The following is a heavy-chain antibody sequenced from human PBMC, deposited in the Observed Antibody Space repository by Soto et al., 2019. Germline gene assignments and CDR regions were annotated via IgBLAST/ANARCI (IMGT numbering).Heavy chain of an antibody. CDR2: ISAYNGET. D-gene: IGHD2-15*01. V-gene: IGHV1-18*03. CDR1: GYRFSSYG. J-gene: IGHJ4*02. CDR3: ACYCSGGSCYNY. Sequence: GASVKVSCKASGYRFSSYGISWVRQAPGEGLEWMGWISAYNGETKYAEKFQGRVTVTTDTSTSTAYMELSSLRSEDMAVYYCACYCSGGSCYNYWGQGTLVTVSS.